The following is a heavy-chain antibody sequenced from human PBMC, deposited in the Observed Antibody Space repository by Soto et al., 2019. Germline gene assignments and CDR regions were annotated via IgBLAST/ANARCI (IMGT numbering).Heavy chain of an antibody. CDR3: AKGVRQLLVTSDFNY. J-gene: IGHJ4*02. CDR1: GFTFSDYA. V-gene: IGHV3-30*18. D-gene: IGHD6-19*01. CDR2: VSHDGRNT. Sequence: VQLVEAGGGVVQPGRSLRLSCAASGFTFSDYAMHWVRQAPGKGLEWVAVVSHDGRNTHYADSVQGRFTISRDSSKNTVSLEMTSLRAEDTAVYYCAKGVRQLLVTSDFNYWGQGALVTVSS.